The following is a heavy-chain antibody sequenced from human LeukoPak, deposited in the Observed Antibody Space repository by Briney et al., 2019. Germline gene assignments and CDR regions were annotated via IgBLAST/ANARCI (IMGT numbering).Heavy chain of an antibody. CDR3: AMARRKYYDILTGYLDY. J-gene: IGHJ4*02. V-gene: IGHV3-21*01. CDR2: ISSSSSYI. D-gene: IGHD3-9*01. CDR1: GFTFSSYS. Sequence: GGSLRLSCAASGFTFSSYSMNWVRQAPGKGLEWVSSISSSSSYIYYADSVKGRFTISRDNAKNSLYLQMNSLRAEDTAAYYCAMARRKYYDILTGYLDYWGQGTLVTVSS.